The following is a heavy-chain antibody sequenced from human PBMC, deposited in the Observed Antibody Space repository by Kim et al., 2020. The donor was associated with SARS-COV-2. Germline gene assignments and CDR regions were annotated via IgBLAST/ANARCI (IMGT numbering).Heavy chain of an antibody. V-gene: IGHV3-23*01. CDR3: ARPLFGDLSPFDY. D-gene: IGHD3-10*02. J-gene: IGHJ4*02. Sequence: YYAESVKGRFTIYRDNARNTLLLQRDSLRAEDTALYYCARPLFGDLSPFDYWGQGTLVTVSS.